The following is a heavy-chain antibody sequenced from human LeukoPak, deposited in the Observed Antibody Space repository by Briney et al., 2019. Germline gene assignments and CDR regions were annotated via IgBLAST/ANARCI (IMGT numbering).Heavy chain of an antibody. CDR2: VYISEGF. J-gene: IGHJ5*02. CDR1: GASISSGNYH. V-gene: IGHV4-61*02. CDR3: TSVIAVPGTKDFGFDL. Sequence: SETLSLTCTVSGASISSGNYHWSWIRQPAGKGLEWIGRVYISEGFKYNPSLKRRVSMSVDTSNNQFSLRLNSVTADDTAVYCTTSVIAVPGTKDFGFDLWGQGTLVTVSS. D-gene: IGHD6-13*01.